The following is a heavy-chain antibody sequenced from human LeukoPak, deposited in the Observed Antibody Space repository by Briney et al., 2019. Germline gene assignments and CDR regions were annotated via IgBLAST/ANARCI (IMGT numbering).Heavy chain of an antibody. V-gene: IGHV4-34*01. CDR3: ARGRGGGGKVATMTNLGYGMDV. J-gene: IGHJ6*02. CDR2: INHSGST. Sequence: MASETLSLTCAVYGGSFSGYYWSWIRQPSGKGLEWIGEINHSGSTNYNPSLKSRVTISVDTSKNQFSLKLSSVTAADTAVYYCARGRGGGGKVATMTNLGYGMDVWGQGTTVTVSS. CDR1: GGSFSGYY. D-gene: IGHD5-12*01.